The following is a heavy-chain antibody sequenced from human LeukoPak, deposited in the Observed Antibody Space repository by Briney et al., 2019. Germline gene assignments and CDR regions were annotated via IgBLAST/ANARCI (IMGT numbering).Heavy chain of an antibody. Sequence: PGGSLRLSCAASGFTFSSYAMHWVRQAPGKGLEWVAVISYDGSNKYYADSVKGRFTISRDNSKNTLYLQMNSLRAEDTAVYYCARGGWGDYDYVRGSYRYSGFDYWGQGTLVTVSS. CDR1: GFTFSSYA. D-gene: IGHD3-16*02. V-gene: IGHV3-30*04. J-gene: IGHJ4*02. CDR2: ISYDGSNK. CDR3: ARGGWGDYDYVRGSYRYSGFDY.